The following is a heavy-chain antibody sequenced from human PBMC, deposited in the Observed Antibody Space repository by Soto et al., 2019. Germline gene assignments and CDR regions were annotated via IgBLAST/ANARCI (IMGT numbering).Heavy chain of an antibody. CDR1: GGSISSYY. CDR3: ARSYYDFWSNRKGWFDP. Sequence: SETLSLTCTVSGGSISSYYWSWIRQPPGKGLEWIGYIYYSGSTNYNPSLKSRVTISVDTSKNQFSLKLSSVTAADTAVYYCARSYYDFWSNRKGWFDPWGQGTLVTVSS. CDR2: IYYSGST. D-gene: IGHD3-3*01. V-gene: IGHV4-59*08. J-gene: IGHJ5*02.